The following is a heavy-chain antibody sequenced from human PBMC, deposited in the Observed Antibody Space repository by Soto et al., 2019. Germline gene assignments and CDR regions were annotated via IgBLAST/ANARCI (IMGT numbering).Heavy chain of an antibody. D-gene: IGHD5-12*01. Sequence: GGSLRLSCAASGFTFNRYWMHWVRQAPGKGLVWVSRINSDGSNTGYADSVKGRFTISRDNAKDTLYLQMNSLRADDTAVYYCARVFSGYDSDSGDDWGQGTLVTVSS. J-gene: IGHJ4*02. CDR1: GFTFNRYW. V-gene: IGHV3-74*01. CDR2: INSDGSNT. CDR3: ARVFSGYDSDSGDD.